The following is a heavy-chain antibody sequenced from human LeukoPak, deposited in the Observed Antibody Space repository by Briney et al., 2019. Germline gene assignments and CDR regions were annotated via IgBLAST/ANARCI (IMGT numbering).Heavy chain of an antibody. J-gene: IGHJ3*02. CDR3: ASGDAHAFDI. Sequence: GGSLRLSCAASGFTFSSYWMHWVRQAPGKGLAWVSRINGDGSGTSYAASVKGRFTISRDNAKNTLYLQMNSLRVEDTAVYYCASGDAHAFDIWGQGTMVTVSS. CDR2: INGDGSGT. D-gene: IGHD3-10*01. V-gene: IGHV3-74*01. CDR1: GFTFSSYW.